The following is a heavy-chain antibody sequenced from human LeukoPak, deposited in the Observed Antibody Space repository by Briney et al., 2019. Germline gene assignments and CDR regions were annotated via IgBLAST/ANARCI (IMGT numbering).Heavy chain of an antibody. Sequence: GGSLRLSCAAPGFTFSSYEMNWVRQAPGKGLEWVSYISSSGSTIYYADSVKGRFTISRDNAKNSLYLQMNSLRAEDTAVYYCARDANDYGYYYYYMDVWGKGTTVTISS. CDR2: ISSSGSTI. CDR1: GFTFSSYE. J-gene: IGHJ6*03. D-gene: IGHD4-17*01. V-gene: IGHV3-48*03. CDR3: ARDANDYGYYYYYMDV.